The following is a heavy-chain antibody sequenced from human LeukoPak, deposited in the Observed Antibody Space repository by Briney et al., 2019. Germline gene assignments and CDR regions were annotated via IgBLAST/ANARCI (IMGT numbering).Heavy chain of an antibody. J-gene: IGHJ4*02. CDR2: ISSSSSYT. D-gene: IGHD6-13*01. V-gene: IGHV3-11*06. CDR1: GFTFSDYY. Sequence: PGGSLRLSCAASGFTFSDYYMSWIRQAPGKGLEWVSYISSSSSYTNYADSVKGRFTISRDNAKNSLDLQMSSLRADDTAVYYCARGGSSRFDQWGQGTLVTVSS. CDR3: ARGGSSRFDQ.